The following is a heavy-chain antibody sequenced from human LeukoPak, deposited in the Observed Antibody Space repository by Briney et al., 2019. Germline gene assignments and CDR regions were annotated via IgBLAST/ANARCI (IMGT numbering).Heavy chain of an antibody. J-gene: IGHJ6*02. D-gene: IGHD4-11*01. CDR1: GGSISSGGYS. Sequence: SQTLSLTCAVSGGSISSGGYSWSWIWQPPGKGLEWIGYIYHSGSTYYNPSLKSRVTISVDRSKNQFSLKLSSVTAADTAVYYCARDDYRYGMDVWGQGTTVTVSS. CDR3: ARDDYRYGMDV. V-gene: IGHV4-30-2*01. CDR2: IYHSGST.